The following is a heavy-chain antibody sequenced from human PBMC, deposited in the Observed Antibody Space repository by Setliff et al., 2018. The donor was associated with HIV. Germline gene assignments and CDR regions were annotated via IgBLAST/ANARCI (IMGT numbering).Heavy chain of an antibody. CDR2: THHTGDT. CDR1: DNSIKTHY. V-gene: IGHV4-59*11. D-gene: IGHD6-25*01. Sequence: TLSLTCTVSDNSIKTHYWDWIRQSPGKGLEWIAFTHHTGDTGYNPSLKSRVTTSVDPSKSQFSLILRSVTATDTAIYYCARWGKATAIRAFNLWGQGIMVTVSS. J-gene: IGHJ3*01. CDR3: ARWGKATAIRAFNL.